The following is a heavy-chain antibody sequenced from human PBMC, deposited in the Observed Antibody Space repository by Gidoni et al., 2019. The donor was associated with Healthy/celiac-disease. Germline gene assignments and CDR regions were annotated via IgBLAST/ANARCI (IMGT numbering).Heavy chain of an antibody. D-gene: IGHD6-6*01. CDR3: ATGEQLNRGDY. Sequence: QVQLLQAGAEVQKPGASVKVSCKASGFTFTGYYMLWVRQAPGQGLEGMGWINPNSGGTNYAQKFQGRDTMTRDTSISTAYMELSRLRSDDTAVYYCATGEQLNRGDYWGQGTLVTVSS. CDR2: INPNSGGT. V-gene: IGHV1-2*02. CDR1: GFTFTGYY. J-gene: IGHJ4*02.